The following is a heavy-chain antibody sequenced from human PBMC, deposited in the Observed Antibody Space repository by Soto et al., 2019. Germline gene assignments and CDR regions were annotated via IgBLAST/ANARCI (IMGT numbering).Heavy chain of an antibody. J-gene: IGHJ6*02. CDR3: ARYSSGWYYYYYGMDV. CDR2: INHSGST. Sequence: VYGGSFSGYYWSWIRQPPGKGLEWIGEINHSGSTNYNPSLKSRVTISVDTSKNQFSLKLSSVTAADTAVYYCARYSSGWYYYYYGMDVWGQGTTVTVSS. V-gene: IGHV4-34*01. CDR1: GGSFSGYY. D-gene: IGHD6-19*01.